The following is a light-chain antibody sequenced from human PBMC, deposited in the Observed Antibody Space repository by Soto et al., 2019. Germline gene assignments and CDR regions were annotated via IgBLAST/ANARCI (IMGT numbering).Light chain of an antibody. CDR2: RDN. V-gene: IGLV1-47*01. CDR3: ATWDDSRGGPV. CDR1: SSNIGRNY. J-gene: IGLJ2*01. Sequence: QSVLTQTPSVSGTPGQRVNISCSGSSSNIGRNYVYWYHQFPGTAPKLLIYRDNERPSGVPDRFSGSKSGTSASLAISGLRSGDEADYHCATWDDSRGGPVFGGGTKLIVL.